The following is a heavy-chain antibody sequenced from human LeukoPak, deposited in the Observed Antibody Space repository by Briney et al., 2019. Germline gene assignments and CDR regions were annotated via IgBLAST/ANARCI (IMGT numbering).Heavy chain of an antibody. V-gene: IGHV3-23*01. J-gene: IGHJ5*02. CDR1: GFTFSSYA. CDR2: ISGSGGST. Sequence: GGSLRLSCAASGFTFSSYAVSWVRQAPGKGLEWVSAISGSGGSTYYADSVKGRFTISRDNSKNTLYLQMNSLRAEDTAVYYCAKGGVRGVTRSWFDPWGQGTLVTVSS. CDR3: AKGGVRGVTRSWFDP. D-gene: IGHD3-10*01.